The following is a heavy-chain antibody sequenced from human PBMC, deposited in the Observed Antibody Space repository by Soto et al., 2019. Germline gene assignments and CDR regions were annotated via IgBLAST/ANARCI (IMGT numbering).Heavy chain of an antibody. CDR2: INPNSGGT. CDR3: ARGGIVVVTAEGYYYMDV. D-gene: IGHD2-2*01. V-gene: IGHV1-2*04. J-gene: IGHJ6*03. Sequence: ASVKVSCKASGYTFTGYYMHWVRQAPGQGLEWMGWINPNSGGTNYAQKFQGWVTMTRDTSISTAYMELSRLRSDDTAVYYCARGGIVVVTAEGYYYMDVWGKGTTVTVSS. CDR1: GYTFTGYY.